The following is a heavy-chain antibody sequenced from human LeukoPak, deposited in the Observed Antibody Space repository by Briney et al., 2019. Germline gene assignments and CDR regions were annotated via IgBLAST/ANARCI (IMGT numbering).Heavy chain of an antibody. Sequence: GGSLRLSCAASGFTFSSYAMHWVRQAPGKGLKYVSAISSNGGSTYYANSVKGRFTISRDNSKNTLYLQMGSLRAEDMAVYYCARDVDYGDYALQYWGQGTLVTVSS. CDR1: GFTFSSYA. CDR3: ARDVDYGDYALQY. J-gene: IGHJ4*02. V-gene: IGHV3-64*01. D-gene: IGHD4-17*01. CDR2: ISSNGGST.